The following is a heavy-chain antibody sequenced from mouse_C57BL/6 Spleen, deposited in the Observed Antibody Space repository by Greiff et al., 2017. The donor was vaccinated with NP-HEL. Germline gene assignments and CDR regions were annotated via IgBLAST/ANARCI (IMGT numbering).Heavy chain of an antibody. D-gene: IGHD1-1*01. CDR3: ARSCYYGSSWFAY. Sequence: VQLQQSGPELVKPGASVKISCKASGYTFTDYYMNWVKQSHGKSLEWIGDINPNNGGTSYNQKFKGKATLTVDKSSSTAYMELRSLTSEDSAVYYCARSCYYGSSWFAYWGQGTLVTVSA. CDR1: GYTFTDYY. V-gene: IGHV1-26*01. CDR2: INPNNGGT. J-gene: IGHJ3*01.